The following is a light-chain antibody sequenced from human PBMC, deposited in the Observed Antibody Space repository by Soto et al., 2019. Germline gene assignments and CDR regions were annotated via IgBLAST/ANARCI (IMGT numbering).Light chain of an antibody. CDR2: EVN. CDR3: SSHAASGV. J-gene: IGLJ3*02. V-gene: IGLV2-8*01. Sequence: QSVLTQPPSASGSPGQSVAISCSGTSGDVGAYNYVSWYQQHPGKAPKLIIYEVNKRPSGVPDRFSGSKSGNTASLTVSGLQAEDEAAYYCSSHAASGVFGGWTKLTVL. CDR1: SGDVGAYNY.